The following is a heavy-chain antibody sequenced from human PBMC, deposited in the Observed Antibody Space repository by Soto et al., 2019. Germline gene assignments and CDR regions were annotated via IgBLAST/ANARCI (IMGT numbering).Heavy chain of an antibody. V-gene: IGHV1-8*01. CDR3: ARWDYGDYARFDY. Sequence: QVQLVQSGAEVKKSGASVKVSCKASGYTFTSHDINWVRQATGQGLEWMGWMNPHSGNTGYAQKFQGRVTMTRNTSISTAYMELSSLRSEDTAVYYCARWDYGDYARFDYWGQGTLVTVSS. CDR1: GYTFTSHD. J-gene: IGHJ4*02. D-gene: IGHD4-17*01. CDR2: MNPHSGNT.